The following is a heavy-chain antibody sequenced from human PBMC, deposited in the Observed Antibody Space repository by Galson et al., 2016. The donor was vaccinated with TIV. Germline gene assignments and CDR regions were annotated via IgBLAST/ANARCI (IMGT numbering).Heavy chain of an antibody. CDR2: ISWNSAYI. D-gene: IGHD2-2*02. J-gene: IGHJ6*02. CDR1: GFTLDDYA. V-gene: IGHV3-9*01. Sequence: SLRLSCAASGFTLDDYAMHWVRQAPGKGLEWVSGISWNSAYIAYADSVKGRFTISRDSAKNSLYLQMNSLRAEDTALYYCAKDLNRGCSSSNCYSYDYYYYGVDVWGQGTTVTVSS. CDR3: AKDLNRGCSSSNCYSYDYYYYGVDV.